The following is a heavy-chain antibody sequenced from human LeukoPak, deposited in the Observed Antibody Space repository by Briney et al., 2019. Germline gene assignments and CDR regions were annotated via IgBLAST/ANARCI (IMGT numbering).Heavy chain of an antibody. CDR1: GFTFSSYS. V-gene: IGHV3-21*01. CDR3: ARRGWNDGDAFDI. Sequence: GGYLRLSCAASGFTFSSYSMNWVRQAPGKGLEWVSSISSSSSYIYYADSVKGRFTISRDNAKNSLYLQMNSLRAEDTAVYYCARRGWNDGDAFDIWGQGTMVTVSS. J-gene: IGHJ3*02. CDR2: ISSSSSYI. D-gene: IGHD1-1*01.